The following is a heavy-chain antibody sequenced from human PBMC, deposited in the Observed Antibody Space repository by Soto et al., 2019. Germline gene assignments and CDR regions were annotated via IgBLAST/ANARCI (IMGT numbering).Heavy chain of an antibody. CDR2: IYYSGST. V-gene: IGHV4-59*01. J-gene: IGHJ6*02. Sequence: SETLSLTCTVSGGSISSYYWSWIRQPPGKGLEWIGYIYYSGSTNYNPSLKSRVTISVDTSKNQFSLKLSSVTAADTAVYYCARVGSSWYGEYYYYGMDVWGQGTMVTVSS. D-gene: IGHD6-13*01. CDR1: GGSISSYY. CDR3: ARVGSSWYGEYYYYGMDV.